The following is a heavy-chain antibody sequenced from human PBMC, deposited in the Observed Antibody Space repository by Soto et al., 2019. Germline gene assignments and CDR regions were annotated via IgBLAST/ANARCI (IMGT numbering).Heavy chain of an antibody. V-gene: IGHV4-59*01. J-gene: IGHJ4*02. D-gene: IGHD4-17*01. Sequence: QVQLQESGPGLVKPSETLSLTCTVSGGSISSYYWSWIRQPPGKGLEWIGYIYYSGSTNYNPSLQSRVTISVDTSKNQFSLELSSVTAADTAVYYCARAPTVPYYFDYWGQGTLVTVSS. CDR2: IYYSGST. CDR3: ARAPTVPYYFDY. CDR1: GGSISSYY.